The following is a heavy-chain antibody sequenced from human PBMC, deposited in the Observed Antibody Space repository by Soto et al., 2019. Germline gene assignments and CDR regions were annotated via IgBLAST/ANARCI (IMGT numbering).Heavy chain of an antibody. CDR3: ARGGSLYWYFDL. CDR2: ISAGNGNT. J-gene: IGHJ2*01. Sequence: ASVKVSCKASGYTFTSYAMHWVRQAPGQRLEWMGWISAGNGNTKYSQKFQGRVTITRDTSASTAYMELSSLRSEDTAVYYCARGGSLYWYFDLWGRGTLVTVS. V-gene: IGHV1-3*01. CDR1: GYTFTSYA. D-gene: IGHD1-26*01.